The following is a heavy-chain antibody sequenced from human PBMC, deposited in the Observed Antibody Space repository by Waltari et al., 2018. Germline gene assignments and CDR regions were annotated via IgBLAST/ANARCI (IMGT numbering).Heavy chain of an antibody. V-gene: IGHV1-24*01. Sequence: RSTATELSMHWVRQAPGKGLEWMGGFDPEDDETIYAQKFQGRVTMTEDTSTDTAYMELSSLRSEDTAVYYCARKDYDSSGYYYDYWGQGTLVTVSS. CDR1: RSTATELS. CDR2: FDPEDDET. J-gene: IGHJ4*02. CDR3: ARKDYDSSGYYYDY. D-gene: IGHD3-22*01.